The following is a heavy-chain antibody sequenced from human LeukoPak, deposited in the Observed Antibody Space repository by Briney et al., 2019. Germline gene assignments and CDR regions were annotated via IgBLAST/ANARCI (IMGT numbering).Heavy chain of an antibody. CDR3: AITYSSLSFSFDP. CDR2: IYPGDSDT. CDR1: GYSFTSYW. D-gene: IGHD6-13*01. Sequence: WESLKISCKGSGYSFTSYWIGWVREMPGKGLEWMGIIYPGDSDTRYSPSFQGQVTISADKSISTAYLQWSSLKASDTAMYYCAITYSSLSFSFDPWGQGTLVTVSS. J-gene: IGHJ5*02. V-gene: IGHV5-51*01.